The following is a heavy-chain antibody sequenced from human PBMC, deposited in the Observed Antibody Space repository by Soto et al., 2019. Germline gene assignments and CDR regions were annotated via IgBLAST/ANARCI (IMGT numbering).Heavy chain of an antibody. CDR1: GFTFSXYA. Sequence: EVQLLESGXXXVQPGGSLRLSCAASGFTFSXYAMSWVRQAPGKGLXWVSAISGSCGSTYYADSVKGRFTISRDNSKNTLYLQMNSLRAEDTAVYYCAKRKGRWLPNDYWGQGTLVTVSS. V-gene: IGHV3-23*01. CDR2: ISGSCGST. D-gene: IGHD5-12*01. J-gene: IGHJ4*02. CDR3: AKRKGRWLPNDY.